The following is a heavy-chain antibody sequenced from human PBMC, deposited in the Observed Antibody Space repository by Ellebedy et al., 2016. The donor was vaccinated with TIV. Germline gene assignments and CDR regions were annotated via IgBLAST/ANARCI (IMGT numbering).Heavy chain of an antibody. CDR2: INPDSGGT. Sequence: ASVKVSCKAFGYTFTANYIHWVRQAPGKGLEWMGWINPDSGGTNFARKFQGRVTMTRDASVNTVYMELSRLESDDTAVYYCARVRRGSSGMDVWGQGTTVTVS. D-gene: IGHD6-13*01. V-gene: IGHV1-2*02. J-gene: IGHJ6*02. CDR1: GYTFTANY. CDR3: ARVRRGSSGMDV.